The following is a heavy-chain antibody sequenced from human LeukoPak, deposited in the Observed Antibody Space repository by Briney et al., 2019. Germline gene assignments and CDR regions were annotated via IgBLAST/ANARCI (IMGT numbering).Heavy chain of an antibody. CDR2: IYNSGST. CDR1: GGSISNNY. J-gene: IGHJ4*02. Sequence: SETLSLTCTVSGGSISNNYWSWIRQPPGKGLEWVGYIYNSGSTNYNPSLKSRVTISVDTSKNQFSLKLSSVTAADTAVYYCARNAGLSYGFDYWGQGTLVPV. D-gene: IGHD5-18*01. CDR3: ARNAGLSYGFDY. V-gene: IGHV4-59*08.